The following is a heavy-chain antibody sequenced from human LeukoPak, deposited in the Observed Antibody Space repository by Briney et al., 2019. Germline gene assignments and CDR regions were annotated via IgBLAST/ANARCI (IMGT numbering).Heavy chain of an antibody. V-gene: IGHV3-23*01. D-gene: IGHD3-10*01. Sequence: PGGSLRLSCAASGFTFSSYAMSWVRQAPGKGLEWVSAISGSGGSTYYADSVKGRFTISRDNSKNTLYLQMNSLRAEDTAVYYCPPTMGRFGESSDYWGQRTLVTVSS. CDR1: GFTFSSYA. CDR3: PPTMGRFGESSDY. CDR2: ISGSGGST. J-gene: IGHJ4*02.